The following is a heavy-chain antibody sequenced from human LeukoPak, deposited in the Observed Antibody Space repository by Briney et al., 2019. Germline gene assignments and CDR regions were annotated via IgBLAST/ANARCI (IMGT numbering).Heavy chain of an antibody. D-gene: IGHD2-15*01. CDR1: GGTFSSYA. V-gene: IGHV1-69*04. J-gene: IGHJ4*02. Sequence: SVKVSCKASGGTFSSYAISWVRQTPGQGLEWMGRIIPILGIANYAQKFQGRVTITADKSTSTAYMELSSLRSEDTAVYYCARSVCSGGSCQLDYWGQGTLVTVSS. CDR3: ARSVCSGGSCQLDY. CDR2: IIPILGIA.